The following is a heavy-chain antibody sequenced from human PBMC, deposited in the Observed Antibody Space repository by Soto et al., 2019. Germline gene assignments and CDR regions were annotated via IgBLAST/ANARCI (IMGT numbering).Heavy chain of an antibody. CDR2: INHSGST. J-gene: IGHJ5*02. Sequence: QVQLQQWGAGLLKPSETLSLTCAVYGGSFSGYYWSWIRQPPGKGLEWIGEINHSGSTNYNPSLKXRXTXXVDTSKNQFSLKLSSVTAADTAVYYCARMTGWFDPWGQGTLVTVSS. D-gene: IGHD3-10*01. CDR3: ARMTGWFDP. CDR1: GGSFSGYY. V-gene: IGHV4-34*01.